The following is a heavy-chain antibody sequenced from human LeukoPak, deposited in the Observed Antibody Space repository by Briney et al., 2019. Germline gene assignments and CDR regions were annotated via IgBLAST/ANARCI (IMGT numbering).Heavy chain of an antibody. D-gene: IGHD2-2*01. Sequence: ETLSLTCGVSGGSITSPNWWSWVRQPPGKGLEWVSSISSSSSYIYYADSVKGRFTISRDNAKNSLYLQMNSLRAEDTAVYYCARGPALGYCSSTSCYDDYFDYWGQGTLVTVSS. CDR3: ARGPALGYCSSTSCYDDYFDY. J-gene: IGHJ4*02. CDR2: ISSSSSYI. V-gene: IGHV3-21*01. CDR1: GGSITSPN.